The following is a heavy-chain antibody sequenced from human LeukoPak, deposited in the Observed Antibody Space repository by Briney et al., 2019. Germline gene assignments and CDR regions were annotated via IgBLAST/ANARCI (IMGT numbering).Heavy chain of an antibody. Sequence: GGSLRLSCAASGFIFSSYSMNWVRQAPGKGLEWVSSISSGSNYIYYADSVKGRFTISRDNAKNSLYLQMNSLRAEDTAVYYCARAFTNMLRGETDYWGQGTLVTVSS. V-gene: IGHV3-21*01. CDR1: GFIFSSYS. CDR2: ISSGSNYI. J-gene: IGHJ4*02. D-gene: IGHD3-10*01. CDR3: ARAFTNMLRGETDY.